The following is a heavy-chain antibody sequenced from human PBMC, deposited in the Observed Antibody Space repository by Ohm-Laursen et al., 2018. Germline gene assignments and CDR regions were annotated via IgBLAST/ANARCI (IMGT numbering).Heavy chain of an antibody. D-gene: IGHD3-3*01. V-gene: IGHV3-64*01. CDR1: GFTFSSYA. J-gene: IGHJ5*02. CDR3: ARDQYNFWSGYNNGFDP. CDR2: ISSNGGST. Sequence: GSLRLSCAASGFTFSSYAMHWVRQAPGKGLEYVSAISSNGGSTYYANSVKGRFTISRDNSKNTLYLQMGSLRAEDMAVYYCARDQYNFWSGYNNGFDPWGQGTLVTVSS.